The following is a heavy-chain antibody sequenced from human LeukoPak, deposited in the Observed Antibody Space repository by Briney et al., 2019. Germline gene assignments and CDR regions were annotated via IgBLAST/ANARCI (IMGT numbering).Heavy chain of an antibody. CDR3: AKWNYYGSGSGYYYGMDV. V-gene: IGHV3-66*01. CDR1: GFTVSSNY. Sequence: GGSLRLSCAASGFTVSSNYMSWVRQAPGKGLEWVSVIYSGGSTYYADSVKGRFTISRDNSKNTLYLQMNSLRAEDTAVYYCAKWNYYGSGSGYYYGMDVWGQGTTVTVSS. J-gene: IGHJ6*02. D-gene: IGHD3-10*01. CDR2: IYSGGST.